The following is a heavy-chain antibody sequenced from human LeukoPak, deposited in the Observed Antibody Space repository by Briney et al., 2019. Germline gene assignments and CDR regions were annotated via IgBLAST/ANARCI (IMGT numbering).Heavy chain of an antibody. V-gene: IGHV3-66*01. CDR2: FYSGGST. D-gene: IGHD5-18*01. J-gene: IGHJ4*02. CDR3: ASGRQLGY. Sequence: GGSLRLSCAASGFTVSDNYMSWVRQAPGKWLEWVSVFYSGGSTRYADSVKGRFTISRDNSKNTLYLQLNSLRAEDTAVYFCASGRQLGYWGQGTLVTVSS. CDR1: GFTVSDNY.